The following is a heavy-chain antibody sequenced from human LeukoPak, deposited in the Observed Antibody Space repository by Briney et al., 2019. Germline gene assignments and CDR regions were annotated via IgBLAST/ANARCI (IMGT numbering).Heavy chain of an antibody. CDR1: GFTFNNNG. V-gene: IGHV3-30*18. J-gene: IGHJ4*02. Sequence: GGSLRLSCAASGFTFNNNGMHWVRQAPGKGLEWVAVISYDGRNKHYPDSVKGRFTISRDISTDTLWLQMDSLRTEDTAVYYCAKGPLRGTAAAIDYWGQGTLVTVSS. D-gene: IGHD2-2*01. CDR2: ISYDGRNK. CDR3: AKGPLRGTAAAIDY.